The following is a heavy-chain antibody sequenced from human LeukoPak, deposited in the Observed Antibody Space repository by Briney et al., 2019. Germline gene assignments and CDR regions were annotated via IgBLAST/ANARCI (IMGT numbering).Heavy chain of an antibody. CDR3: AFDYYDSSGYSDY. V-gene: IGHV1-69*02. D-gene: IGHD3-22*01. Sequence: SVKVSCKASGGTFSSYTISWVRQAPGQGLEWMGRIIPILGITNYAQKFQGRVTITADKSTSTAYMELSSLRSEDTAVYYCAFDYYDSSGYSDYWGQGTLVTVSS. CDR1: GGTFSSYT. J-gene: IGHJ4*02. CDR2: IIPILGIT.